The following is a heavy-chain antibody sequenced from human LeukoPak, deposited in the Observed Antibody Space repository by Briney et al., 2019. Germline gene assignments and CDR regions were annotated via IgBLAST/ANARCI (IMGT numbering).Heavy chain of an antibody. J-gene: IGHJ6*02. D-gene: IGHD3-10*01. CDR3: ARITITMVRGSLSYYGMDV. Sequence: SVKVSCKASGGAFSSYAISWVRQAPGQGLEWMGRIIPILGIANYAQKFQGRVTITADKSTSTAYMELSSLRSEDTAEYYCARITITMVRGSLSYYGMDVWGQGTTVTVSS. CDR1: GGAFSSYA. V-gene: IGHV1-69*04. CDR2: IIPILGIA.